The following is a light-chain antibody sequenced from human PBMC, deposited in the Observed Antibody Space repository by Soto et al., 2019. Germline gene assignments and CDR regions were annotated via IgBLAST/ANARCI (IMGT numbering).Light chain of an antibody. V-gene: IGKV1-17*01. CDR3: QRYNSWPT. CDR2: AAS. Sequence: DIQMTQSPSSMSASVGDRVTITCRASQGIRNDLGWYQQKPGKAPKRLIYAASSLQSGVPSRFSGIGSGTEFTLTISGMTPEDFAVYYCQRYNSWPTFGQGTKVDIK. CDR1: QGIRND. J-gene: IGKJ1*01.